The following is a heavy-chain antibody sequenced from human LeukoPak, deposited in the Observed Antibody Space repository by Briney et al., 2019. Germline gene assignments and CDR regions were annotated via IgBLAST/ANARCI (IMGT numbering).Heavy chain of an antibody. Sequence: ASVKVSCKASGYTFTGYYIHWVRQAPGQGLEWMGWINPHSGGTNYAQKFQGRVTMTRDTSISTAYMELSRLRSDDTAVYYCARPLTALYCSGGSCTHDAFDIWGQGTMVTVSS. D-gene: IGHD2-15*01. V-gene: IGHV1-2*02. J-gene: IGHJ3*02. CDR3: ARPLTALYCSGGSCTHDAFDI. CDR2: INPHSGGT. CDR1: GYTFTGYY.